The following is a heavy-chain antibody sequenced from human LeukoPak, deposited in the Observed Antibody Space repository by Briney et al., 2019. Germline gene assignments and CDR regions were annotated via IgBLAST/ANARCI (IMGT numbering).Heavy chain of an antibody. J-gene: IGHJ5*02. Sequence: ASVKVSCKATGYTFTTYDINWVRQVTGQGLEWMGWMNPNSGNTGYAQKIQGRVTMTRNTSINTAYMELSSLRSEDTAVYYCARGPSRDYGSGSSWFDPWGQGTLVTVSS. CDR3: ARGPSRDYGSGSSWFDP. CDR2: MNPNSGNT. D-gene: IGHD3-10*01. V-gene: IGHV1-8*01. CDR1: GYTFTTYD.